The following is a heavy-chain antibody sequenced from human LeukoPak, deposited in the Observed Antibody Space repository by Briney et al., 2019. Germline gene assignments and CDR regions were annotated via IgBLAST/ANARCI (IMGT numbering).Heavy chain of an antibody. D-gene: IGHD3-10*01. J-gene: IGHJ6*03. CDR2: ISWNSGSI. Sequence: TGGSLRLSCAASGFTFDDYAMHWVRQAPGKGLEWVSGISWNSGSIGYADSVKGRFTISRDNAKNSLYLQMNSLRAEDTALYYCAKALLPQNYYYYMDVWGKGTTVTISS. CDR1: GFTFDDYA. V-gene: IGHV3-9*01. CDR3: AKALLPQNYYYYMDV.